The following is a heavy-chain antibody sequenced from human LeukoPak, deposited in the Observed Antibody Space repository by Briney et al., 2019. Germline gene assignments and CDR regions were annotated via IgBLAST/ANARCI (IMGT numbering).Heavy chain of an antibody. CDR2: ISSSGSTI. CDR3: ARDRSVDSSGRSDY. J-gene: IGHJ4*02. CDR1: GFTFGDYY. Sequence: GGSLRLSCAASGFTFGDYYMSWIRQAPGKGLEWVSYISSSGSTIYYADSVKGRFTISRDNAKNSLYLQMNSLRAEDTAVYYCARDRSVDSSGRSDYWGQGTLVTVSS. V-gene: IGHV3-11*01. D-gene: IGHD6-19*01.